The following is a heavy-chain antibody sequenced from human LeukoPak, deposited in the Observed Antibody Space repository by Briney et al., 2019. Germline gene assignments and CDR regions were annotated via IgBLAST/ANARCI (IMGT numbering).Heavy chain of an antibody. Sequence: PSETLSLTCAVSGYSISSGYYWGWIRQPPGKGLEWIGSIYHSGSTYYNPSLKSRVTVSVDTSKNQFSLKLSSVTATDAAIYYCERERGSSSDYWGQGTLVTVSS. CDR1: GYSISSGYY. D-gene: IGHD6-6*01. J-gene: IGHJ4*02. V-gene: IGHV4-38-2*02. CDR3: ERERGSSSDY. CDR2: IYHSGST.